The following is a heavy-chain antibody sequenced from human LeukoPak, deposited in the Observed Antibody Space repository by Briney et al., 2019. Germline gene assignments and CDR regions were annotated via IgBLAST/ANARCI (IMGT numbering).Heavy chain of an antibody. CDR3: ARDEGGYGDYEGTGAFDI. Sequence: PGGSLRLSCVASGFTFSSYGMHWVRQAPGKGLEWVAVISYDGSNKYYADSVKGRFTISRDNSKNTLYLQMNSLRAEDTAVYYCARDEGGYGDYEGTGAFDIWGQGTMVTVSS. CDR1: GFTFSSYG. CDR2: ISYDGSNK. D-gene: IGHD4-17*01. V-gene: IGHV3-30*03. J-gene: IGHJ3*02.